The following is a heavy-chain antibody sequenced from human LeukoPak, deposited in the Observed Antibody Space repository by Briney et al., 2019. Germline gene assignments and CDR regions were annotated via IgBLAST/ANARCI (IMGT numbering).Heavy chain of an antibody. CDR1: GFTFSSYA. CDR3: TRAYDSGTYSTFDY. J-gene: IGHJ4*02. V-gene: IGHV3-23*01. Sequence: PGGSLRLSCAASGFTFSSYAMSWVRQAPGKGLEWVSAISGSGGSTYYADSVKGRFTISRDNSKNTLYLQMNSLRTEDTAVYYCTRAYDSGTYSTFDYWGQGALVTVTS. D-gene: IGHD3-10*01. CDR2: ISGSGGST.